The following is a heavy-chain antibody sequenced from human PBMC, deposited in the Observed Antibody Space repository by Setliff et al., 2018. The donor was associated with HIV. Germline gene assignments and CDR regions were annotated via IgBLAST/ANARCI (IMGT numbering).Heavy chain of an antibody. V-gene: IGHV4-4*07. J-gene: IGHJ4*02. CDR3: ARYVSDWFYIDS. CDR2: IYSDGST. D-gene: IGHD3-9*01. Sequence: SETLSLTCRVSGGSIRDYYWNWIRQPAGKGLEWIGRIYSDGSTNYSPSLKSRVTMSVDTSKNQFSLKLSSVTAADTAVYYCARYVSDWFYIDSWGQGTLVTVSS. CDR1: GGSIRDYY.